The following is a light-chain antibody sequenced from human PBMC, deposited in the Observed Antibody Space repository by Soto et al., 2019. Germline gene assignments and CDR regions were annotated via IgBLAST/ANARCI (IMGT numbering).Light chain of an antibody. CDR2: GAS. Sequence: EIVGTQSPGTLSLSPGERATLSCRASQSVTSSYLAWYQQKPGQAPRLLIYGASSRATGIPDRFSGSGSGTDFTLTINRLKPEDLAVYYCQQYGSSPRTFGQGTKLDIK. CDR1: QSVTSSY. CDR3: QQYGSSPRT. V-gene: IGKV3-20*01. J-gene: IGKJ2*01.